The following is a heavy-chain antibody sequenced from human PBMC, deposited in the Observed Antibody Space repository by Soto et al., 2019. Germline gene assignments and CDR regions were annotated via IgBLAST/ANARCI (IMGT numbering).Heavy chain of an antibody. Sequence: SETLSLTCTVSGGSISGYCWSWIRQPPGKGMEWIGYIYYNGSTNYNPSLKSRVTISVDTSKNQFSLKLSSVTAADTAVYYCARDRPARASGYPLSPPYYYYVMDVWGQGTTVTV. CDR2: IYYNGST. CDR3: ARDRPARASGYPLSPPYYYYVMDV. CDR1: GGSISGYC. D-gene: IGHD5-12*01. V-gene: IGHV4-59*01. J-gene: IGHJ6*02.